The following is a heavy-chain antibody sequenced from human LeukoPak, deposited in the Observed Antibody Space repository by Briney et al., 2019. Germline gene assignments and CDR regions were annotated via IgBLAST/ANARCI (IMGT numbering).Heavy chain of an antibody. CDR3: ARDGDTVLTRGYYYYMDV. J-gene: IGHJ6*03. Sequence: GGSLRLSCAASGFTFSSYSMNWVRQAPGKGLEWVSYISSSSSTIYYADSVKGRFTISRDNARNSLYLQMNSLRAEDTALYYCARDGDTVLTRGYYYYMDVWGKGTTVTVSS. CDR1: GFTFSSYS. CDR2: ISSSSSTI. V-gene: IGHV3-48*04. D-gene: IGHD4-23*01.